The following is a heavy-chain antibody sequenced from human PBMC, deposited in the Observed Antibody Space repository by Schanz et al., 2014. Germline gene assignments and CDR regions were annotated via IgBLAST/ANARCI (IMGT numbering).Heavy chain of an antibody. CDR3: AKDISDTSGKDDY. D-gene: IGHD3-22*01. CDR2: ISGTGGDDT. Sequence: VRLVESGGGVVQPGRSLRLSCAASGFSFGNYAMSWVRQAPGKGLLWVSSISGTGGDDTYYADSVKGRFTISRDNSKNTLFLQMNSLRVEDSAIYYCAKDISDTSGKDDYWGQGTLVTVSS. V-gene: IGHV3-23*04. CDR1: GFSFGNYA. J-gene: IGHJ4*02.